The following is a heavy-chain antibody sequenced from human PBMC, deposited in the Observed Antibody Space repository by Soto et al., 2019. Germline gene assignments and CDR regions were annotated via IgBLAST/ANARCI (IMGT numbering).Heavy chain of an antibody. CDR1: GFTFSSYA. CDR2: ISGSGGST. CDR3: AKEQTSRIAAAGDAFDN. Sequence: GGSLRLSCAASGFTFSSYAMSWVRQAPGKGLEWVSAISGSGGSTYYADSMKGRFTISRDNSKNTLYLQMNSLRAEDTAVYYCAKEQTSRIAAAGDAFDNWGQGTMVTVSS. J-gene: IGHJ3*02. V-gene: IGHV3-23*01. D-gene: IGHD6-13*01.